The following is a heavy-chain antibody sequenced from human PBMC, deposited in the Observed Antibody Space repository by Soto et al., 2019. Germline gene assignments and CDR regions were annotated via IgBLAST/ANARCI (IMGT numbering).Heavy chain of an antibody. D-gene: IGHD7-27*01. CDR1: GFTFSTYA. V-gene: IGHV3-23*01. CDR2: NSGSGGST. J-gene: IGHJ3*02. Sequence: GGSLRLSCAASGFTFSTYAMNWVRQAPGKGLEWVSTNSGSGGSTHYADSVQGRFTISRDNSKNTLYLQMNSLRVEDTAVYYCVRGTTSWGSRHDDAFDIWGQGTMVTVSS. CDR3: VRGTTSWGSRHDDAFDI.